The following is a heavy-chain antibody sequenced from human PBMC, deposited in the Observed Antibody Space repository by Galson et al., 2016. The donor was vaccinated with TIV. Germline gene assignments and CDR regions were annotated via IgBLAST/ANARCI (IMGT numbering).Heavy chain of an antibody. J-gene: IGHJ4*02. CDR2: IDWDDDK. D-gene: IGHD6-13*01. V-gene: IGHV2-70*11. CDR3: ARGTPGAAGGLGF. Sequence: PALVTPPQTLTVTCTFSGFSLSTSGMSVTWIRQPPGKALEWLARIDWDDDKYYSTSLKTRLTISKETSKNQVVLTMTNMDPVDTATYYCARGTPGAAGGLGFWGQGTLVTVSS. CDR1: GFSLSTSGMS.